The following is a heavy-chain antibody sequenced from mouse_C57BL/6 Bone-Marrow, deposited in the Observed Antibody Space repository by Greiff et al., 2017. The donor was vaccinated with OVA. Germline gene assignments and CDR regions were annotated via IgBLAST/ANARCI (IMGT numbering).Heavy chain of an antibody. CDR3: ARGGYYLFAY. D-gene: IGHD2-3*01. J-gene: IGHJ3*01. CDR1: GFTFSSYA. Sequence: EVQRVESGGGLVKPGGSLKLSCAASGFTFSSYAMSWVRQTPEKRLEWVATISDGGSYTNYPDNVKGRFTISRDNAKNNLYLQMSHLKSEDTAMYYCARGGYYLFAYWGQGTLVTVSA. CDR2: ISDGGSYT. V-gene: IGHV5-4*01.